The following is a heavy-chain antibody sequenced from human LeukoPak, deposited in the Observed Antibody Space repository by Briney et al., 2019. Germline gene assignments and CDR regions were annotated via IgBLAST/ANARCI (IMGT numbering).Heavy chain of an antibody. CDR1: GYTYGSKH. V-gene: IGHV3-7*01. Sequence: GGPLRLSCAASGYTYGSKHISWTRQARGKGLEWVGYMRPEGRRRYCVDSVKGRLTKSRDEADKAVDLRTTSLRVEDTDVYYCACLGIPGGRWGRGTLVIVSS. CDR3: ACLGIPGGR. D-gene: IGHD6-13*01. J-gene: IGHJ4*02. CDR2: MRPEGRRR.